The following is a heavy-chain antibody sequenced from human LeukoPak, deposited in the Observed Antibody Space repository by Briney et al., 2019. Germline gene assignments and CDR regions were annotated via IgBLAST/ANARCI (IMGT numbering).Heavy chain of an antibody. J-gene: IGHJ5*02. D-gene: IGHD3-3*01. CDR1: GYTFTSYD. CDR3: ARGLRRITIFGVVIIGFDP. V-gene: IGHV1-8*03. CDR2: MNPNSGNT. Sequence: VASVKVSCKASGYTFTSYDINWVRRATGQGLEWMGWMNPNSGNTGYAQKFQGRVTITRNTSISTAYMELSSLRSEDTAVYYCARGLRRITIFGVVIIGFDPWGQETLVTVSS.